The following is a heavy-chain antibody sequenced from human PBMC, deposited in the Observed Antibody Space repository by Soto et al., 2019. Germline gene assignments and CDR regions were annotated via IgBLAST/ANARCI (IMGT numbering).Heavy chain of an antibody. CDR1: GGSIGSGDYS. Sequence: PSVTLPVTCAVSGGSIGSGDYSWSWIRQPPGKGLEWIGYIYHSGSTYYNPSLKSRVTISVDGSKNQFSLKLSSVTAADTAVYYCARWWMYAPRFDPWGHGTLVTVSS. CDR3: ARWWMYAPRFDP. D-gene: IGHD2-8*01. V-gene: IGHV4-30-2*01. J-gene: IGHJ5*02. CDR2: IYHSGST.